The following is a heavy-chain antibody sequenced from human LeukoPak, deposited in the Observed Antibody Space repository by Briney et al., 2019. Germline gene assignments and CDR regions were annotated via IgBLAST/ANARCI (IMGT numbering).Heavy chain of an antibody. CDR2: ISYDGSNQ. V-gene: IGHV3-30*18. CDR3: AKDPGYYYGSGSYDH. J-gene: IGHJ4*02. Sequence: GGSLRLSCAASGFTFSSYGMHWVRQAPGKGLEWVAVISYDGSNQYYADSVKGRFTISRDNSKNTLYLQMNSLRAEDTAVYYCAKDPGYYYGSGSYDHWGQGTLVTVSS. CDR1: GFTFSSYG. D-gene: IGHD3-10*01.